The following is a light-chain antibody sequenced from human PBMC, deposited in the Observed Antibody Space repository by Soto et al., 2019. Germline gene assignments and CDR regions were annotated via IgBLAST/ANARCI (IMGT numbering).Light chain of an antibody. J-gene: IGLJ2*01. Sequence: QSALTQPASVSGSPGQSITISCSGTSSDVGGYNYVSWYQQNPGKAPKLMIYDVSNRPSGVSNRFSGSKSGNTASLTISGLQAEDEADYYCSSYSGSSTSVVFGGWTKLTVL. CDR2: DVS. V-gene: IGLV2-14*03. CDR3: SSYSGSSTSVV. CDR1: SSDVGGYNY.